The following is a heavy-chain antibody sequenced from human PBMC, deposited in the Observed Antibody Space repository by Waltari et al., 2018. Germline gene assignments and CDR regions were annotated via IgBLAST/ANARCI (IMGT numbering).Heavy chain of an antibody. Sequence: QVQLQESGPGLVKPSETLSLTFTVSGGSISSYYWSWIRQPPGKGLEWIGYIYYRWSTNYNPSLKSRVTISVDTSKNQFSLKLSSVTAADTAVYYCARQYSSGWYVVYFDYWGQGTLVTVSS. V-gene: IGHV4-59*01. J-gene: IGHJ4*02. D-gene: IGHD6-19*01. CDR1: GGSISSYY. CDR2: IYYRWST. CDR3: ARQYSSGWYVVYFDY.